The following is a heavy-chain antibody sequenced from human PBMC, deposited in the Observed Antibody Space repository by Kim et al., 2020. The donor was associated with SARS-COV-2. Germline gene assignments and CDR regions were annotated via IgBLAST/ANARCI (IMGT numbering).Heavy chain of an antibody. Sequence: GGSLRLSCAASGFTVSSNYMSWVRQAPGKGLEWVSVIYSGGSTYYADSVKGRFTISRDNSKNTLYLQMNSLRAEDTAVYYCARDRLMTTENGMDVWGQGTTVTVSS. CDR2: IYSGGST. D-gene: IGHD4-17*01. V-gene: IGHV3-66*01. CDR3: ARDRLMTTENGMDV. J-gene: IGHJ6*02. CDR1: GFTVSSNY.